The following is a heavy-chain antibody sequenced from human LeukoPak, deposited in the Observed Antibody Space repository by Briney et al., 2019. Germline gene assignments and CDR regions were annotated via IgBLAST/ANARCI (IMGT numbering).Heavy chain of an antibody. J-gene: IGHJ4*02. V-gene: IGHV3-23*01. Sequence: PGGSLRLSCGASGFTFTNYAMSWVRQAPGKGLEWVSDISGTGGDTYYADSVKGRFTISRDNSKNTVYLQMNSLRAEDTAVYYCGNFFYYYDRSSSYSWGQGTLVTVSS. CDR3: GNFFYYYDRSSSYS. D-gene: IGHD3-22*01. CDR1: GFTFTNYA. CDR2: ISGTGGDT.